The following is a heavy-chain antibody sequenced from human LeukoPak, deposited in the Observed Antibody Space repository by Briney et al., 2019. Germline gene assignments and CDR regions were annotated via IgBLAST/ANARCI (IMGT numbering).Heavy chain of an antibody. V-gene: IGHV1-18*01. CDR1: GYTFTSYG. CDR3: ARDRSPYYDSSGAFDI. J-gene: IGHJ3*02. CDR2: ISAYNGNT. D-gene: IGHD3-22*01. Sequence: ASVTVSCKASGYTFTSYGISWVRQAPGQGLEWMGWISAYNGNTNYAQKLQGRVTMTTDTSTSTAYMELRSLRSDDTAVYYCARDRSPYYDSSGAFDIWGQATMVTVSS.